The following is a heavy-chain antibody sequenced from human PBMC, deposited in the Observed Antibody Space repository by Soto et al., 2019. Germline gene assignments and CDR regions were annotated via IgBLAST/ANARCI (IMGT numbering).Heavy chain of an antibody. J-gene: IGHJ5*02. Sequence: ASVKVSCKASGYTFTSYGISWVRQAPGQGLEWMGWISAYNGNTNYAQKLQGRVTMTTDTSTSTAYMELRSQRSDDAAVYYCAREEWLRLTEGGWFDPWGQGTLVTVSS. CDR2: ISAYNGNT. CDR1: GYTFTSYG. CDR3: AREEWLRLTEGGWFDP. V-gene: IGHV1-18*01. D-gene: IGHD5-12*01.